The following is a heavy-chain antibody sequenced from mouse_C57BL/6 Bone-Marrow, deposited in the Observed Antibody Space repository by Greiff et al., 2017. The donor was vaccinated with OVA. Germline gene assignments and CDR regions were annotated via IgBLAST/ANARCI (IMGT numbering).Heavy chain of an antibody. J-gene: IGHJ3*01. Sequence: QVQLQQSGAELVRPGASVTLSCKASGYTFTDYEMHWVKQTPVHGLEWIGAIDPETGGTAYNQKFKGKAILTADKSSSTAYMELRSLTSEDSAVYYCTNDDGYYPAWFAYWGQGTLVTVSA. CDR3: TNDDGYYPAWFAY. CDR2: IDPETGGT. V-gene: IGHV1-15*01. CDR1: GYTFTDYE. D-gene: IGHD2-3*01.